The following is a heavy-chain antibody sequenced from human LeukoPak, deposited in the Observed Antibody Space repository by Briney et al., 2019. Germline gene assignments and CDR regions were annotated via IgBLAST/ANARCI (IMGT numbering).Heavy chain of an antibody. CDR3: TTEGDCSGGSCYVAEAGFDY. V-gene: IGHV3-15*01. Sequence: GGSLRLSCAASGFTLSNAWMSWVRQAPGKGLEWVGRIKSKTDGGTTDYAAPVKGRLTISRDDSKNTLYLQMNSLKAEDTAVYYCTTEGDCSGGSCYVAEAGFDYWGQGTLVTVSS. J-gene: IGHJ4*02. D-gene: IGHD2-15*01. CDR1: GFTLSNAW. CDR2: IKSKTDGGTT.